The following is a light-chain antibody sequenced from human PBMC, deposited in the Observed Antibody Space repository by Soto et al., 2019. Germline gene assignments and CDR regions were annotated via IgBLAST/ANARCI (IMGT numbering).Light chain of an antibody. Sequence: QSVLTQPRSVSGCPGQSVTISCTGTSSDVGGYNYVSWYQQHPGKAPKLMIYDVSKRPSGVPDRFSGSKSGNTASLTISGLQAEDEADYYCCSYAGSYTSLFGTGTKVTVL. J-gene: IGLJ1*01. CDR3: CSYAGSYTSL. CDR2: DVS. V-gene: IGLV2-11*01. CDR1: SSDVGGYNY.